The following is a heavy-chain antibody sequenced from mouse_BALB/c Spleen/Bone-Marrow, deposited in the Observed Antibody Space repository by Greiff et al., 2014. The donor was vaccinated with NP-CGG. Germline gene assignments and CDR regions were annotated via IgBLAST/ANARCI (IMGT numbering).Heavy chain of an antibody. CDR1: GYTFTDYN. V-gene: IGHV1S29*02. CDR2: IYPYNGGT. J-gene: IGHJ3*01. CDR3: ARGAVYGYYLGLAY. D-gene: IGHD2-3*01. Sequence: VQLQQPGPELVKPGASVKISCKASGYTFTDYNMHWVKQSHGKSLEWIGYIYPYNGGTVYKQKFKSKATLTVDNSSSTANMELRSLTSEDSAVYYCARGAVYGYYLGLAYWGQGTLVTVSA.